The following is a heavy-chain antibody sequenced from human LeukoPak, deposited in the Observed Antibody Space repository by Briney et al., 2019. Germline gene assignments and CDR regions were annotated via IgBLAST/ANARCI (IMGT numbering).Heavy chain of an antibody. Sequence: GVSLRLSCAASGFTFSSYSMNWVRQAPGKGLEWVSYISSSSSTIYYADSVKGRFTISRDNAKNSLYLQMNSLRDEDTAVYYCARESGSSWFPYYFDYWGQGTLVTVSS. V-gene: IGHV3-48*02. CDR1: GFTFSSYS. J-gene: IGHJ4*02. D-gene: IGHD6-13*01. CDR3: ARESGSSWFPYYFDY. CDR2: ISSSSSTI.